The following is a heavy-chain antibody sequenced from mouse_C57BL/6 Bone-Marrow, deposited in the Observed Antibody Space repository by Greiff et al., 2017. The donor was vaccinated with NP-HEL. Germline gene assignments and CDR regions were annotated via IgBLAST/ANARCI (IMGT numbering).Heavy chain of an antibody. CDR2: IDPENGDT. CDR3: TDDGYYEFAY. CDR1: GFNIKDDY. D-gene: IGHD2-3*01. J-gene: IGHJ3*01. V-gene: IGHV14-4*01. Sequence: VQLQQSGAELVRPGASVKLSCTASGFNIKDDYMHWVKQRPEQGLEWIGWIDPENGDTEYASKFQGKATITADTSSNTPYLRLSSLTSEDTAVYYWTDDGYYEFAYWGQGTLVTVSA.